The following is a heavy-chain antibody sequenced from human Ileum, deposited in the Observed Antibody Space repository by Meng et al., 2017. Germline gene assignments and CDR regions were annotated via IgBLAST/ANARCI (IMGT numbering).Heavy chain of an antibody. Sequence: GESLKISCAASGFIFGTYEMNWVRQAPGKGLEWVSYIDASSTDKRYADSVKGRFTISRDNAKNSMYLQMNSLRAEDTAVYYCARISGITPIVVNDAFDIWGQGSMVTVSS. D-gene: IGHD3-22*01. V-gene: IGHV3-48*03. J-gene: IGHJ3*02. CDR1: GFIFGTYE. CDR2: IDASSTDK. CDR3: ARISGITPIVVNDAFDI.